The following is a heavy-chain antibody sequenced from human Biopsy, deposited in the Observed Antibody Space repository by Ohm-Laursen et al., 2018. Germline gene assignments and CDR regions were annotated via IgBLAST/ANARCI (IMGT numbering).Heavy chain of an antibody. CDR1: GFTFSSSA. V-gene: IGHV1-58*01. Sequence: EASVKVSCKASGFTFSSSAVQWVRQARGQRLEWIGWIVVGSGHTDYAQKFQERVTITRDVSTSTAYMELTSLRSEDTAVYYCAATSTLYYYYYAMDVWDQGTTITVSS. CDR3: AATSTLYYYYYAMDV. J-gene: IGHJ6*02. CDR2: IVVGSGHT.